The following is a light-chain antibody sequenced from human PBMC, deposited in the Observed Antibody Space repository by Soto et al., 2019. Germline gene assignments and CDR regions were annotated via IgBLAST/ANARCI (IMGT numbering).Light chain of an antibody. V-gene: IGKV3-20*01. Sequence: EIVLTQSPGTLSLSPGERATLSCRASQSVSSRYLAWYQQTPGQAPRLLIYGASNRATGIPDRFSGGGSGTDFTLPISRLEPEDLAAYYCHLHGASPPFAFGPGSKVDIK. CDR1: QSVSSRY. J-gene: IGKJ3*01. CDR2: GAS. CDR3: HLHGASPPFA.